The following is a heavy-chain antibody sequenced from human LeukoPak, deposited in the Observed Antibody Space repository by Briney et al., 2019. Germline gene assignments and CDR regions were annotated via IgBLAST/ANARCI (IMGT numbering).Heavy chain of an antibody. CDR1: GFNFSSYW. CDR2: INYDGTTT. D-gene: IGHD3-10*01. CDR3: AKNEFMVRGAFDY. J-gene: IGHJ4*02. V-gene: IGHV3-74*01. Sequence: PEGSLRLSCAASGFNFSSYWRHWVRQAPGKGLVWFSRINYDGTTTSYADSVKGRFTISRDNSKNTLYLQMNSLRAEETAVYYCAKNEFMVRGAFDYWGQGTLVTVSS.